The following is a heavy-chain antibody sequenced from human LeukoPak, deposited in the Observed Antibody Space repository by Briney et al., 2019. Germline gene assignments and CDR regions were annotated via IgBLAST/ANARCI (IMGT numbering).Heavy chain of an antibody. J-gene: IGHJ5*02. Sequence: SETLSLTCTVSGGAISSYYWSWIRQPPGKGLEWIGGIYASGSTNYNPSLKSRVTISVDTSKSQFSLKLISFTAADTAVYYYARDPRGIVGANHNGFDHWGQGTLVTVSS. CDR1: GGAISSYY. CDR2: IYASGST. D-gene: IGHD1-26*01. CDR3: ARDPRGIVGANHNGFDH. V-gene: IGHV4-4*07.